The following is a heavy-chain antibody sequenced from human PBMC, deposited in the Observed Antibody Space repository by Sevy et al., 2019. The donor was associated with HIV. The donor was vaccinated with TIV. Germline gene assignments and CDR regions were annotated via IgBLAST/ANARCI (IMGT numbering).Heavy chain of an antibody. CDR2: ISSSSSTI. Sequence: GGSLRLSCAASGLTFSSYSMNWVRQAPGKGLEWVSHISSSSSTIYYADSVKGRFTISRDNAKNSLYLQMNSLRDEDTAVYYCARDKFVGYCSSGSCYSLYYYYMDVWGKWTTVTVSS. V-gene: IGHV3-48*02. CDR3: ARDKFVGYCSSGSCYSLYYYYMDV. CDR1: GLTFSSYS. J-gene: IGHJ6*03. D-gene: IGHD2-15*01.